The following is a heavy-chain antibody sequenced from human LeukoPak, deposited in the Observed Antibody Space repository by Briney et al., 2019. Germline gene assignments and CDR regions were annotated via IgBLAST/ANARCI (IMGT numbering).Heavy chain of an antibody. J-gene: IGHJ3*02. CDR1: GGSFSGYY. D-gene: IGHD6-19*01. V-gene: IGHV4-34*01. CDR3: AREKRIAVAHDAFDI. CDR2: INHSGST. Sequence: SSETLSLTRAVYGGSFSGYYWSWIRQPPGKGLEWIGEINHSGSTNYNPSLKSRVTISVDTSKNQFSLKLSSVTAADTAVYYCAREKRIAVAHDAFDIWGQGTMVTVSS.